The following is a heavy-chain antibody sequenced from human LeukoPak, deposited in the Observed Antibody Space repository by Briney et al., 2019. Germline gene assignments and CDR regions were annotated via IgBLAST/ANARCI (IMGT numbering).Heavy chain of an antibody. CDR2: INPNSGGT. J-gene: IGHJ5*02. Sequence: ASVKVPCKASGYXFTGYYMHWVRQAPGQGLEWMGWINPNSGGTNYAQKFQGRVTMTRDTSISTAYMELSGLRSDDTAVYYCARDTTRDNWFDPWGQGTLVTVSS. CDR3: ARDTTRDNWFDP. CDR1: GYXFTGYY. D-gene: IGHD1-26*01. V-gene: IGHV1-2*02.